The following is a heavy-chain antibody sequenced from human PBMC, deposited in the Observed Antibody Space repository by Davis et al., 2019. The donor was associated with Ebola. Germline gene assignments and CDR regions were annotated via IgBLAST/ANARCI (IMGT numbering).Heavy chain of an antibody. CDR3: AKGDRMDV. J-gene: IGHJ6*01. CDR1: GFTFSSYG. CDR2: ISYDGSNK. V-gene: IGHV3-30*18. Sequence: GESLKISCAASGFTFSSYGMHWVRQAPGKGLEWVAVISYDGSNKYYADSVKGRFTISRDNSKNPQYLQMNSLRAEDTAVYYCAKGDRMDVWGKGPRSPSPQ.